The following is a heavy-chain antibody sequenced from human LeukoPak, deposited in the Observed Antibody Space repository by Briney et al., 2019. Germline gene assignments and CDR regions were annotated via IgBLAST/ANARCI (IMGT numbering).Heavy chain of an antibody. V-gene: IGHV3-11*01. CDR2: ISSSGSTI. Sequence: GGPLRLSCAASGFTFSDYYMSWIRQAPGKGLEWVSYISSSGSTIYYADSVKGRFTISRDNAKNSLYLQMNSLRAEDTAVYYCARGLYCSNGVCLVGFDYWGQGTLVTVSS. J-gene: IGHJ4*02. D-gene: IGHD2-8*01. CDR3: ARGLYCSNGVCLVGFDY. CDR1: GFTFSDYY.